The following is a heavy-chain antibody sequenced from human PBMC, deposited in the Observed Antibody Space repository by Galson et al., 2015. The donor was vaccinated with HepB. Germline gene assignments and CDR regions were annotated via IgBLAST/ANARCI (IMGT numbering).Heavy chain of an antibody. Sequence: SVTVSCKASGYTFNRNGISWVRQAPGQGLEWMGWISDYNGNTKYAEKIRGRITLTTDTSTTTAYMDLRSLRFDDTGIYFCVSAGYYDASGFFESWGQGTLVTVSS. V-gene: IGHV1-18*04. CDR2: ISDYNGNT. J-gene: IGHJ4*02. D-gene: IGHD3-22*01. CDR3: VSAGYYDASGFFES. CDR1: GYTFNRNG.